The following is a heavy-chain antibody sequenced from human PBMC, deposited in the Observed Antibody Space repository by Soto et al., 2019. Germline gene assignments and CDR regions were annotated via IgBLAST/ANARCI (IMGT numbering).Heavy chain of an antibody. CDR1: GGSISSGDYY. Sequence: SETLSLTCSVSGGSISSGDYYWNWIRQPPGKGLEWIGYVYYSGSTYYNPSLESRITISVDTSKNQFSLKLSSVTAADTAVFYCARAAAPPVYYFDYWGQGTLVTVSS. CDR3: ARAAAPPVYYFDY. D-gene: IGHD6-13*01. J-gene: IGHJ4*02. CDR2: VYYSGST. V-gene: IGHV4-30-4*01.